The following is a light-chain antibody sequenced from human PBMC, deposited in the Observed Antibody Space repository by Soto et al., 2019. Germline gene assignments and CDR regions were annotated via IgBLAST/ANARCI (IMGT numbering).Light chain of an antibody. V-gene: IGKV1-39*01. Sequence: DIQMTQSPSCLCASVGDRVTITYRASQSTSSYLNWYQQKPGKAPKLLIYAASSLQSGVPSRFSGSGSGTDFTLTISSLQPEDFATYYCQQSYSTPFLFDSLTFGGGTKVDIK. J-gene: IGKJ4*01. CDR2: AAS. CDR3: QQSYSTPFLFDSLT. CDR1: QSTSSY.